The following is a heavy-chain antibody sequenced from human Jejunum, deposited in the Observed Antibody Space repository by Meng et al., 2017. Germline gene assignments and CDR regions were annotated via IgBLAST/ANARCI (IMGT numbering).Heavy chain of an antibody. D-gene: IGHD3-10*01. CDR3: ARDMPYSSGSFDY. V-gene: IGHV1-3*01. J-gene: IGHJ4*02. CDR2: ITAGNGNT. Sequence: VQLGPSGGAWKEPGASVTVSCKASEFTFVSLAIYWVRQAPGQGLEWMGWITAGNGNTKYSQKFQGRVTITRDTSASTAYMELSSLRSEDTAVYYCARDMPYSSGSFDYWGQGTLVTVSS. CDR1: EFTFVSLA.